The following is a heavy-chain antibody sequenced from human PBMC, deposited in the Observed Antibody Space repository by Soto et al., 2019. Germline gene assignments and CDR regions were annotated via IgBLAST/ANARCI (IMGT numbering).Heavy chain of an antibody. CDR3: AKDGYSGSYKVWVYFDY. CDR2: ISGSGGST. D-gene: IGHD1-26*01. V-gene: IGHV3-23*01. CDR1: VFTFSSYA. Sequence: GGSVRLSCAASVFTFSSYAMSGFRQAPGKGLEWVSAISGSGGSTYYADSVKGRFTISRDNSKNTLYLQMNSLRAEDTAVYYCAKDGYSGSYKVWVYFDYWGQGTLVTVSS. J-gene: IGHJ4*02.